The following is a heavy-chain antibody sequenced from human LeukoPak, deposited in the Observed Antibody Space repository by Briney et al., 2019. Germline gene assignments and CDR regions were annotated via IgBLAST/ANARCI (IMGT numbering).Heavy chain of an antibody. CDR1: GFTFSRYS. V-gene: IGHV3-48*04. Sequence: GGSLRLSCAASGFTFSRYSVNWVRQAPGKGLEWVSYISSSSSTIYYADSVKGRFTISRDNAKNSLYLQMNSLRAEDTAVYYCARGVSDSSGWYPDAFDIWGQGTMVTVSS. CDR3: ARGVSDSSGWYPDAFDI. J-gene: IGHJ3*02. CDR2: ISSSSSTI. D-gene: IGHD6-19*01.